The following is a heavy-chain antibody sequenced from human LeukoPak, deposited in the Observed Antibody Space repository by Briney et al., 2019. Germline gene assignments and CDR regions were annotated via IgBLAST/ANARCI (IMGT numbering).Heavy chain of an antibody. D-gene: IGHD3-22*01. Sequence: PGGSLRLSCAASGFTFSDYAMSWVRQAPEKGLEWVSTISHVGGTYYADSVRGRFTISRDDSKNMVYLQMNSLRVEDTAVYYCARVYETNGYLYWGQGSLVTVSS. J-gene: IGHJ4*02. CDR3: ARVYETNGYLY. CDR2: ISHVGGT. V-gene: IGHV3-23*01. CDR1: GFTFSDYA.